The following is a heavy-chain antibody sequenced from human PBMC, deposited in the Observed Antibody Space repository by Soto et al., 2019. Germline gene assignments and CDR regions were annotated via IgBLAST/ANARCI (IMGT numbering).Heavy chain of an antibody. CDR1: GFTFSSYG. V-gene: IGHV3-30*03. CDR3: ATGGGSSGWSMDV. CDR2: ISYDGSNK. D-gene: IGHD6-13*01. Sequence: GGSLRLSCAASGFTFSSYGMHWVRQAPGKGLEWVAVISYDGSNKYYADSVKGRFTISRDNSKNTLDLQMNSLRAEDTAVYYCATGGGSSGWSMDVWGQGTTVTVSS. J-gene: IGHJ6*02.